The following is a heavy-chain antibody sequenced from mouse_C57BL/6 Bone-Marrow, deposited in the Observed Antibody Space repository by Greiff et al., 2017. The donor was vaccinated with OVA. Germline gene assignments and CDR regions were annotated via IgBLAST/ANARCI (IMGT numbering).Heavy chain of an antibody. D-gene: IGHD2-4*01. V-gene: IGHV5-4*03. CDR1: GFTFSSYA. CDR2: ISDGGSYT. Sequence: EVKLVESGGGLVKPGGSLKLSCAASGFTFSSYAMSWVRQTPEKRLEWVATISDGGSYTYYPDNVKGRFTISRDNAKNNLYLQMSHLKSEDTAMYYCARNVVDDDYVAFDYWGQGTTLTVSS. J-gene: IGHJ2*01. CDR3: ARNVVDDDYVAFDY.